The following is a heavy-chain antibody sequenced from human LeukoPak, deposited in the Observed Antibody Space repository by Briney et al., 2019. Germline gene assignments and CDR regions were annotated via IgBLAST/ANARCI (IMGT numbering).Heavy chain of an antibody. J-gene: IGHJ6*03. CDR2: ISNSGNTI. D-gene: IGHD6-13*01. CDR3: ASDGSIAATTRYYYYYMDV. CDR1: GFTFSSYS. V-gene: IGHV3-48*01. Sequence: GGSLRLSCAASGFTFSSYSMNWVRQAPGKGLEWVSYISNSGNTIYYADSVKGRFTISRDNAKNSLYLQMNSLRAEDTAVYYCASDGSIAATTRYYYYYMDVWGKGTTVTVSS.